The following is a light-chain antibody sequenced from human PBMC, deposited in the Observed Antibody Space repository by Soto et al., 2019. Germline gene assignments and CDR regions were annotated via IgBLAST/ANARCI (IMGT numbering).Light chain of an antibody. J-gene: IGKJ3*01. Sequence: DIQMTQSPSSLSASVGDRVTITCQASQDISNYLNWYQQKPGKAPKLLIYDASNLETGVPSRFSGSGSGTDFNFTISSLQPEDIATDYCQQYDNLPPLFTFGPGTKVDIK. CDR2: DAS. CDR1: QDISNY. CDR3: QQYDNLPPLFT. V-gene: IGKV1-33*01.